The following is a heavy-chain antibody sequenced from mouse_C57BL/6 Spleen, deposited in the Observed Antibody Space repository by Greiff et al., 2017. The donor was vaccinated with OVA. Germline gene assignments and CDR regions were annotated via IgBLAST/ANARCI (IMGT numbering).Heavy chain of an antibody. CDR1: GFNIKDYY. J-gene: IGHJ4*01. CDR3: ARSEYNGSRVDY. CDR2: IDPEDGET. D-gene: IGHD1-1*01. V-gene: IGHV14-2*01. Sequence: EVQLQQSGAELVKPGASVKLSCTASGFNIKDYYMHWVKQRTEQGLEWIGRIDPEDGETKYASKFQGKATITADTSSNTAYLQLSSLTAEAAADYCCARSEYNGSRVDYWGQGTSVTVSS.